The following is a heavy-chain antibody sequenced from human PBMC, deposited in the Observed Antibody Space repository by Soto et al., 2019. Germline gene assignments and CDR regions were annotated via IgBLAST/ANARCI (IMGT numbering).Heavy chain of an antibody. CDR2: ISAYNGNT. D-gene: IGHD6-13*01. Sequence: GASVKVSCKASGGAFTSYGISWVRQAPGQGLEWMGWISAYNGNTNYAQKLQGRVTMTTDTSTSTAYMELRSLRSDDTAVYYCARDPPPHSSSWYGFDPWGQGTLVTVSS. V-gene: IGHV1-18*01. CDR3: ARDPPPHSSSWYGFDP. J-gene: IGHJ5*02. CDR1: GGAFTSYG.